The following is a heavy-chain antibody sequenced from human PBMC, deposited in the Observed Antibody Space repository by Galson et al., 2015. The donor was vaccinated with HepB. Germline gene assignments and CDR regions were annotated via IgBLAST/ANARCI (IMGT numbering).Heavy chain of an antibody. CDR3: AKDPTNPLQLWVRPPRFFDY. CDR2: ISGSGGST. J-gene: IGHJ4*02. CDR1: GFTFSSYA. V-gene: IGHV3-23*01. Sequence: SLRLSCAASGFTFSSYAMSWVRKAPGKGLEWVSAISGSGGSTYYADSVKGRFTISRDNSKNTLYLQMNRLRAEDTAVYYCAKDPTNPLQLWVRPPRFFDYWGQGTLVTVSS. D-gene: IGHD5-18*01.